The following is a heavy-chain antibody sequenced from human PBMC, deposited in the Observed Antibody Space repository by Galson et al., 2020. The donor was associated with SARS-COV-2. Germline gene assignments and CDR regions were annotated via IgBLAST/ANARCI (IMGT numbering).Heavy chain of an antibody. CDR3: ATKYYVTPGQYGMDV. V-gene: IGHV3-53*01. D-gene: IGHD3-10*02. CDR2: IFSSGTT. Sequence: GGSLRLSCAASGFTVSRNYVTWVRQAPGKGLECVSIIFSSGTTYFADSVKGRFTISRDNSKNTVFLQMNSLGAEDTALYYCATKYYVTPGQYGMDVWGQGTTVTV. CDR1: GFTVSRNY. J-gene: IGHJ6*02.